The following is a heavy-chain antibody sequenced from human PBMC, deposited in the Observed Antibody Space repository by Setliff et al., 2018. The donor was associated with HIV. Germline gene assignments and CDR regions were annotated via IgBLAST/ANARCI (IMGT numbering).Heavy chain of an antibody. D-gene: IGHD2-21*02. CDR1: GYTSTSYD. Sequence: ASVKVSCKASGYTSTSYDINWVRQATGQGLEWMGWMNPDSGNTGSAQNFQGRVTMTRNTSISTAYMELSSLRSEDTAVYYCARTAILQFNWFDPWGQGTLVTVSS. CDR2: MNPDSGNT. CDR3: ARTAILQFNWFDP. J-gene: IGHJ5*02. V-gene: IGHV1-8*01.